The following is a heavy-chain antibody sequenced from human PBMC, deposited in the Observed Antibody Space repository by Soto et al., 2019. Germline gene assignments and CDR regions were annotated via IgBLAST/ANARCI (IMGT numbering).Heavy chain of an antibody. CDR1: GYTFSSYG. J-gene: IGHJ6*02. CDR3: ASFPREIILVGMDV. V-gene: IGHV1-18*04. Sequence: QVQLVQSGGEVKKPGASVKVSCKTSGYTFSSYGINWVRQAPGQGLEWMGWISGNTGKTNYAQKLQGRVTITTDTSTSTAYMELRSLRSADTAVYYCASFPREIILVGMDVWGQGTTVTVSS. CDR2: ISGNTGKT. D-gene: IGHD2-2*01.